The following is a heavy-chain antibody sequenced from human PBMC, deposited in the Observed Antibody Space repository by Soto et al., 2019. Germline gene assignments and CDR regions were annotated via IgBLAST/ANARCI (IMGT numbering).Heavy chain of an antibody. D-gene: IGHD6-6*01. V-gene: IGHV3-21*01. CDR3: ARDEYSSSPGYFQH. Sequence: SLRLSCAASGFTFSSYSMNWVRQAPGKGLEWVSSISSSSYIYYADSVKGRFTISRDNAKNSLYLQMNSLRAEDTAVYYCARDEYSSSPGYFQHWGQGTLVTVSS. J-gene: IGHJ1*01. CDR2: ISSSSYI. CDR1: GFTFSSYS.